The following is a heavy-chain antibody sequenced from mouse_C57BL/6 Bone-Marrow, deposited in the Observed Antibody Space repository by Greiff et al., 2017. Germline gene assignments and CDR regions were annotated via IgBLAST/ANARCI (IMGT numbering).Heavy chain of an antibody. D-gene: IGHD1-1*01. CDR1: GYTFTSYW. Sequence: QVQLQQPGAELVKPGASVKLSCKASGYTFTSYWMQWVKQRPGQGLEWIGEIDPSDSYTTYNQKFKGKATLTVDTSSSTAYMQLSSLTSEDSAVYYCAREKLITTVVAHFDYWGQGTTLTVSS. CDR3: AREKLITTVVAHFDY. J-gene: IGHJ2*01. CDR2: IDPSDSYT. V-gene: IGHV1-50*01.